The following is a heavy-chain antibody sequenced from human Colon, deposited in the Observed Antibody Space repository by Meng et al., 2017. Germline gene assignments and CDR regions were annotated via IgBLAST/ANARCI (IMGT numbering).Heavy chain of an antibody. J-gene: IGHJ5*02. CDR1: GASISSGNW. Sequence: QVQLQESGPKLVKPSGTLSLTCDVSGASISSGNWWSWVRQPPGKGLEWIGEIYHSGSTNYNPSLKSRVTISVDKSKNLFSLKLTSMAAADTAVYYCVRSSGWVRTGFDPWGQGTLVTVSS. V-gene: IGHV4-4*02. CDR3: VRSSGWVRTGFDP. D-gene: IGHD6-19*01. CDR2: IYHSGST.